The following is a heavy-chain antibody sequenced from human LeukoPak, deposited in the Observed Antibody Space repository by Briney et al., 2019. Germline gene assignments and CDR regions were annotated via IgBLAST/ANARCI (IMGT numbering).Heavy chain of an antibody. J-gene: IGHJ6*03. V-gene: IGHV3-53*01. CDR2: IYSGGST. Sequence: GGSLRLSCAASGFTVSSNYMSWVRQAPGKGLEWVSVIYSGGSTYYADSVKGRFTISRDNSKNTLYLQMNSLRAEDTAVYYCARVRFPPLYYYYMDVWGKGTTVTVSS. CDR3: ARVRFPPLYYYYMDV. D-gene: IGHD3-3*01. CDR1: GFTVSSNY.